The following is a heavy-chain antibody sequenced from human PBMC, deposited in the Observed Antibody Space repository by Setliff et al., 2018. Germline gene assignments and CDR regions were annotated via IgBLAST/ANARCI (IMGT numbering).Heavy chain of an antibody. CDR3: AKDGSGSYDYLDY. Sequence: GGSLRLSCAASGFTFDDYAMHWVRQAPGKGLEWVSGISGSGGSTYYADSVKGRFTISRDNSKNTLYLQMNSLRAEDTAVYYCAKDGSGSYDYLDYWGQGTLVTVSS. J-gene: IGHJ4*02. CDR1: GFTFDDYA. CDR2: ISGSGGST. V-gene: IGHV3-23*01. D-gene: IGHD6-13*01.